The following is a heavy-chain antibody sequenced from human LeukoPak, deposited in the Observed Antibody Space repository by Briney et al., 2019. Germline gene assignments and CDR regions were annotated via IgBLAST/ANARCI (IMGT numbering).Heavy chain of an antibody. J-gene: IGHJ3*02. Sequence: SVTVSCKASGGTFSSYAISWVRQAPGQGLEWMGGIIPIFGTANYAQKFQGRVTITADESTSTAYMELSSLRSEDTAVYYCARDGDYYDSSGYYSPIDAFDIWGQGTMVTVSS. CDR1: GGTFSSYA. CDR3: ARDGDYYDSSGYYSPIDAFDI. CDR2: IIPIFGTA. V-gene: IGHV1-69*13. D-gene: IGHD3-22*01.